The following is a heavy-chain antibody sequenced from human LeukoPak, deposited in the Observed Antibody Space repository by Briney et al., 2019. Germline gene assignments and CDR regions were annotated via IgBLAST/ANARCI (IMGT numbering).Heavy chain of an antibody. D-gene: IGHD6-13*01. V-gene: IGHV3-53*01. Sequence: PGGSLRLSCVASGFTVSSNYLTWVRQAPGKGLELVSVLYSGGSTYYADSVRGRFTISRDNSKNTVYLQMNSLRAEDTAVYYCARAGGEGSAAAGTADYWGQGTLVTVSS. CDR2: LYSGGST. CDR3: ARAGGEGSAAAGTADY. J-gene: IGHJ4*02. CDR1: GFTVSSNY.